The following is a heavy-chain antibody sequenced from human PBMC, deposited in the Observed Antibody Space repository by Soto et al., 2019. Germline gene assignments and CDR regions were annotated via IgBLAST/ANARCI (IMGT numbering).Heavy chain of an antibody. Sequence: PGGSLRLSCAASGIPFDASTLHWVRQGPGKGTQWNSLVSWDGGRRPYSDSVKGRFTIFRDNSKNSRYLHMGVLTTGDTALYYCARDSYDVLTAQNRCFDSWGQGTLVTVSS. CDR3: ARDSYDVLTAQNRCFDS. CDR1: GIPFDAST. V-gene: IGHV3-43*01. D-gene: IGHD3-9*01. J-gene: IGHJ4*02. CDR2: VSWDGGRR.